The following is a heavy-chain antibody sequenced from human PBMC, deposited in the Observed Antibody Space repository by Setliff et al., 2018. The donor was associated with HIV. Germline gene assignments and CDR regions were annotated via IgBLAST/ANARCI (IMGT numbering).Heavy chain of an antibody. CDR2: IYHSGTT. CDR1: GGSISSPTW. V-gene: IGHV4-4*02. J-gene: IGHJ4*02. Sequence: PSETLSLTCAVSGGSISSPTWWSWVRQTPGKGLQMIGEIYHSGTTNYNPSLKNRVTISVDKSKNHFSLNLTSVTAADTAVYYCARGGSYYKLDYWGQGTLVTVSS. D-gene: IGHD3-10*01. CDR3: ARGGSYYKLDY.